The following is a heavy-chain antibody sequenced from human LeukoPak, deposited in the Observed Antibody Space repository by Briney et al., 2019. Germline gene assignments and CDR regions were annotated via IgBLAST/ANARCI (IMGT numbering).Heavy chain of an antibody. Sequence: GGSLRLSCAASGFTFSSYSMNWVRQAPGKGLEWVSSIGSGSTYIYYADSVKGRFTISRDNAKNSLYLQMNSLRAEDTAVYYCARGRSPGLVVVPFDYWGLGTLVTVSS. CDR1: GFTFSSYS. CDR3: ARGRSPGLVVVPFDY. D-gene: IGHD2-2*01. J-gene: IGHJ4*02. V-gene: IGHV3-21*01. CDR2: IGSGSTYI.